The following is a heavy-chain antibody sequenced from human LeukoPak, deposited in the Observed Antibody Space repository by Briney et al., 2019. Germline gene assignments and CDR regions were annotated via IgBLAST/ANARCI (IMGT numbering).Heavy chain of an antibody. CDR1: GFTFSSYS. CDR2: ITSSSSYI. V-gene: IGHV3-21*01. Sequence: GGSLRLSCAASGFTFSSYSMNWVRQAPGKGLEWVSSITSSSSYIYYADSVKGRFTISRDNAKNSLYLQMNSLRAEDTAVYYCARDFVLAGTYYYYMDVWGKGTTVTVSS. D-gene: IGHD6-19*01. J-gene: IGHJ6*03. CDR3: ARDFVLAGTYYYYMDV.